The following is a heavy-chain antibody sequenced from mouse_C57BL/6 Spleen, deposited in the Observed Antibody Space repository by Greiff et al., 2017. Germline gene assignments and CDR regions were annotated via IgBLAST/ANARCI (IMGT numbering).Heavy chain of an antibody. CDR1: GFTFSSYG. Sequence: EVQLVESGGDLVKPGGSLKLSCAASGFTFSSYGMSWVRQTPDKRLEWVATISSGGSYTYYPDSVKGRFTISRDNAQNTLYLQMSSLKSEDTAMYYCARHVDGNYFDYWGQGTTLTVSS. D-gene: IGHD1-1*01. CDR3: ARHVDGNYFDY. V-gene: IGHV5-6*01. CDR2: ISSGGSYT. J-gene: IGHJ2*01.